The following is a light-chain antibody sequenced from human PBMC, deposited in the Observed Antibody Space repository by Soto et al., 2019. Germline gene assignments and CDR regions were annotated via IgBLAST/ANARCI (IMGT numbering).Light chain of an antibody. Sequence: DIQMTQSPSSLSASVGDRVTITCRASQSIGKYLSCFQQTPGNAPKLLIYAASGLQSGVPSRFSGSGSGTDFTLTISSLQREDFATYYCQQTYNTPLTFGGGTRADI. CDR2: AAS. CDR1: QSIGKY. J-gene: IGKJ4*01. V-gene: IGKV1-39*01. CDR3: QQTYNTPLT.